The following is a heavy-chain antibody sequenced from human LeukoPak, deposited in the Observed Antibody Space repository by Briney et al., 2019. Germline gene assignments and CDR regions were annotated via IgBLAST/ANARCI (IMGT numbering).Heavy chain of an antibody. CDR2: INQSGST. CDR1: GGSFSGYT. Sequence: SETLSLTCAVYGGSFSGYTWTWIRQPPGKGLEWIGEINQSGSTNYNPSLKSRVTISIDTSKSLFSLKLISVTAADTVMYYCAREHRDYITSGYHLDYWGQGNLVTVSS. D-gene: IGHD3-22*01. CDR3: AREHRDYITSGYHLDY. V-gene: IGHV4-34*01. J-gene: IGHJ4*02.